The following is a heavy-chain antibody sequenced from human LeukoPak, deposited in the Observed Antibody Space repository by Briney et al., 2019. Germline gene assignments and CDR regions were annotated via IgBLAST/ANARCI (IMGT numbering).Heavy chain of an antibody. CDR1: GFTFSSYG. Sequence: PGRSLRLSCAASGFTFSSYGMHWVRQAPGKGLEWVAVIWDDGSNKYYPDSVKGRFTISRDDSKNTLFLQMNSLRAEDTAVYYCAKDYDSTDLYNRPFEYWGQGTLVTVSS. CDR2: IWDDGSNK. J-gene: IGHJ4*02. D-gene: IGHD3-22*01. V-gene: IGHV3-33*06. CDR3: AKDYDSTDLYNRPFEY.